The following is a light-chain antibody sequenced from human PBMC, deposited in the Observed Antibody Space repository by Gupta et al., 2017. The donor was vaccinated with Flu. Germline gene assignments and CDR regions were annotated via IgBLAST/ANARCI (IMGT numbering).Light chain of an antibody. V-gene: IGLV2-14*01. CDR1: SSDIGIYNY. CDR2: EVS. J-gene: IGLJ3*02. Sequence: QSVLTQPASVSGSPGQSITISCTGTSSDIGIYNYVSWYQQHPDKAPKLLIYEVSNWPSGVSNRFSGSKSGNTASLTISGLQAEDEADYYCSSFTTSSTWVFGGGTKLTVL. CDR3: SSFTTSSTWV.